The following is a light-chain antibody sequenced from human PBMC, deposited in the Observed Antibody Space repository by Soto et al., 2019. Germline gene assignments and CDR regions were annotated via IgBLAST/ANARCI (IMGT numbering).Light chain of an antibody. CDR3: GTWDSSLSVVV. J-gene: IGLJ3*02. Sequence: QSALTQPPSVSAAPGQTVTMSCSGRSSNIGSHFVAWYQQLPGTAPKLLIYDDTKRPYGIPGRFSGSKSGTSATLGITGLQTGDEADYYCGTWDSSLSVVVFGGGTQLTVL. V-gene: IGLV1-51*01. CDR2: DDT. CDR1: SSNIGSHF.